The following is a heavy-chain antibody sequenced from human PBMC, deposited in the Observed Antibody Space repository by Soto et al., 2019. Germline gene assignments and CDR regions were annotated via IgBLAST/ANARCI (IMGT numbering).Heavy chain of an antibody. Sequence: LSLTCAASGFTFSSYGMHWVRQAPGKGLEWVAVISYDGSNKYYADSVKGRFTISRDNSKNTLYLQMNSLRAEDTAVYYCATADHYYGSGGLMDVWGQGTTVTVSS. CDR1: GFTFSSYG. V-gene: IGHV3-30*03. D-gene: IGHD3-10*01. J-gene: IGHJ6*02. CDR3: ATADHYYGSGGLMDV. CDR2: ISYDGSNK.